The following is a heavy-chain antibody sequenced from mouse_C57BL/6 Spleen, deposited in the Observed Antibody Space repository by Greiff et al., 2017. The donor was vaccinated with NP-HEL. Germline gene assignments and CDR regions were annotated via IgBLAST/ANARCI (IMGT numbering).Heavy chain of an antibody. D-gene: IGHD2-5*01. CDR3: ARSTTYYSNYVDYAMDY. CDR1: GYAFSSYW. Sequence: VKLQESGAELVKPGASVKISCKASGYAFSSYWMNWVKQRPGKGLEWIGQIYPGDGDTNYNGKFKGKATLTADKSSSTAYMQLSSLTSEDSAVYFCARSTTYYSNYVDYAMDYWGQGTSVTVSS. CDR2: IYPGDGDT. V-gene: IGHV1-80*01. J-gene: IGHJ4*01.